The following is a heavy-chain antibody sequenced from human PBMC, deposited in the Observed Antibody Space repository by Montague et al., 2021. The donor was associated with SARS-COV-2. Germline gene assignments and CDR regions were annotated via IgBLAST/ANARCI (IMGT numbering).Heavy chain of an antibody. V-gene: IGHV4-39*07. J-gene: IGHJ2*01. CDR1: GGSISSSNYY. CDR2: IFYSGST. CDR3: ASRRYSASGSRWYLDL. D-gene: IGHD3-10*01. Sequence: SETLSLTCTVSGGSISSSNYYGVWIRQPPGKVLECIGTIFYSGSTYYNPSLKSRVTISIDTSKNQFSLKLNSVTAADTAVYYCASRRYSASGSRWYLDLWGRGTLVAVSS.